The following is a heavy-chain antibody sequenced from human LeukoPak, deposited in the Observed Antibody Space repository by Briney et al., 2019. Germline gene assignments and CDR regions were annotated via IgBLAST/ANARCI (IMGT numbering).Heavy chain of an antibody. CDR1: GYSFPLYG. V-gene: IGHV1-18*01. J-gene: IGHJ5*02. D-gene: IGHD1-7*01. CDR3: ARDNYAGANWFDP. Sequence: GPGKVSCKASGYSFPLYGVSWVREAPGPRLKWMGGISGKNGNTNYDQYYQRRITLTTDTSTSTVYMELRSLRSDDTPVYYCARDNYAGANWFDPWGQGTLVTVSS. CDR2: ISGKNGNT.